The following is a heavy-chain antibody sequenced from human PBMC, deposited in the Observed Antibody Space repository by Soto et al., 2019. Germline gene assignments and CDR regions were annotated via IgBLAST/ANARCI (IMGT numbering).Heavy chain of an antibody. CDR2: ISAYNGNT. CDR3: AKVKLSKTRNWFDP. CDR1: GYTFTSYG. D-gene: IGHD3-10*01. V-gene: IGHV1-18*01. Sequence: ASVKVSCKASGYTFTSYGISWVRQAPGQGLEWMGWISAYNGNTNYAQKLQGRVTMTTDTSTSTAYMELRSLRYEDTAVYYCAKVKLSKTRNWFDPWGQGTLVTVSS. J-gene: IGHJ5*02.